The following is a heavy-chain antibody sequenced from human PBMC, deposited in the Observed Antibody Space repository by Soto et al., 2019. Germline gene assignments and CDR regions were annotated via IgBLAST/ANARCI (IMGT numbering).Heavy chain of an antibody. V-gene: IGHV3-7*01. J-gene: IGHJ4*02. D-gene: IGHD2-15*01. CDR2: IKQDGSEK. CDR1: GFTFSSYR. CDR3: AKGWYHDY. Sequence: GGSLRLSCAASGFTFSSYRLSWVRQAPGKGLEWVANIKQDGSEKYYVDSVKGRFTISRDNAKNSVYLLMNSLRAEDTAVYYCAKGWYHDYWGQGTLVTV.